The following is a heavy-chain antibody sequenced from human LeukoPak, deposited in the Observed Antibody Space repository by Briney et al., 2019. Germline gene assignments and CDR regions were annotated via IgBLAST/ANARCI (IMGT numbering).Heavy chain of an antibody. CDR1: GFTFSSYW. J-gene: IGHJ4*02. Sequence: GGSLRLSCAASGFTFSSYWMSWVRQAPGKGLEWVANIKQDGSEKYYVDSVKGRFTISRDNAKNSLYLQMNSLRAEDTAVYYCASAPPYCSSTSCYDHWGQGTLVTVSS. V-gene: IGHV3-7*03. D-gene: IGHD2-2*01. CDR2: IKQDGSEK. CDR3: ASAPPYCSSTSCYDH.